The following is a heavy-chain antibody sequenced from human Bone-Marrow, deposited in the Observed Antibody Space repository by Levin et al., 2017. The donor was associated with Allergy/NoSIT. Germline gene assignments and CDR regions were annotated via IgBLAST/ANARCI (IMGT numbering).Heavy chain of an antibody. CDR2: LIPVLGTT. CDR3: ARIPRLAVTGVFDV. V-gene: IGHV1-69*10. CDR1: GGTFINYA. Sequence: SVKVSCKASGGTFINYAFHWVRQARGQGLEWVGGLIPVLGTTDYAQKFEGRVTISADKSTTTVYMELSGLRSDDTAMYYCARIPRLAVTGVFDVWGQGTMVTVS. J-gene: IGHJ3*01. D-gene: IGHD2-8*02.